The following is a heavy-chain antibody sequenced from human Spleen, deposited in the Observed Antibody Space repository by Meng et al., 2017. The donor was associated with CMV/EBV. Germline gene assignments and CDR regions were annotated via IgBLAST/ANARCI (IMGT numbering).Heavy chain of an antibody. D-gene: IGHD3-3*01. CDR3: ARVGTYYDFWNDLDY. Sequence: ASVKVSCKASGYTFTGYYMHWVRQAPGQGLEWMGWINPNSGSTSYAQKFQGRVTMTRDTSTSTVYMEVSSLRSEDTAVYYCARVGTYYDFWNDLDYWGQGTPVTVSS. V-gene: IGHV1-46*01. J-gene: IGHJ4*02. CDR1: GYTFTGYY. CDR2: INPNSGST.